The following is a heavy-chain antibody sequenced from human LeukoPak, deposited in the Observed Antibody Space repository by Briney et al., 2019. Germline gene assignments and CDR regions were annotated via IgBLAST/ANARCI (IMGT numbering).Heavy chain of an antibody. CDR2: INHSGST. Sequence: PSETLSLTCAVYGGSFSGYYWSWIRQPPGKGLEWIGEINHSGSTNYNPSLKSRVTISVDTSKNQFSLKLSSVTAADTAVYYCARGRGYSYGYGVLWYFDLWGRGTLVTVSS. J-gene: IGHJ2*01. D-gene: IGHD5-18*01. CDR1: GGSFSGYY. CDR3: ARGRGYSYGYGVLWYFDL. V-gene: IGHV4-34*01.